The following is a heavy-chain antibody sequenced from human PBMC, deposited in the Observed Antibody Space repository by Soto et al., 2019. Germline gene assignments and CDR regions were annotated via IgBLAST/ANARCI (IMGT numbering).Heavy chain of an antibody. V-gene: IGHV3-33*01. D-gene: IGHD3-3*01. Sequence: QVQVVESGGGVGQPGRSLRLSCAASGFTFSSFGMHWVRQAPGKGLEWVSLIWYDGSKKSYGDSVKGRFTISGDNSRDTVYLPMNSMRANDTAVYYCARDASYYSLWSGYYPSRKGMDVWGQGTKVTVSS. J-gene: IGHJ6*02. CDR1: GFTFSSFG. CDR2: IWYDGSKK. CDR3: ARDASYYSLWSGYYPSRKGMDV.